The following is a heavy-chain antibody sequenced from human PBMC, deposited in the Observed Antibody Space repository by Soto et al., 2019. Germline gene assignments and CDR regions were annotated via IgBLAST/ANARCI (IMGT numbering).Heavy chain of an antibody. CDR2: IIPILGIA. Sequence: QVQLVQSGAEVKKPGSSVKVSCKASGGTFISYTISWVRQVPGPGLEWMGRIIPILGIANYAQKFHGRVTITADKSTSTAYRERSRLRSEDTDVYYCARMRGVAASFDPWGHGTLVTVSS. J-gene: IGHJ5*02. V-gene: IGHV1-69*02. D-gene: IGHD5-12*01. CDR1: GGTFISYT. CDR3: ARMRGVAASFDP.